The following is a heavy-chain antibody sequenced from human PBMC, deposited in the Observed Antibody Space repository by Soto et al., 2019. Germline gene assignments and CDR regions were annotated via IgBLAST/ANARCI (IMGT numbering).Heavy chain of an antibody. V-gene: IGHV1-24*01. J-gene: IGHJ6*02. CDR3: ATSSSWYRYYYGMDV. Sequence: GASVKVSCKVSGYTLTELSMYWVRPAPGKGLEWMGGFDPEDGETIYAQKFQGRVTMTEDTSTDTAYMELSSLRSEDTAVYYCATSSSWYRYYYGMDVWGQGTLVTVSS. CDR1: GYTLTELS. CDR2: FDPEDGET. D-gene: IGHD6-13*01.